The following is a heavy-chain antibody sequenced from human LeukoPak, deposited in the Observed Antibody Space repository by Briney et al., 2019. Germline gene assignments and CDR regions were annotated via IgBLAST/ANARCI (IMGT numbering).Heavy chain of an antibody. D-gene: IGHD1-1*01. Sequence: PGGSLRLSCAASGFTFSSYSMNWVRQAPGKGLEWVSSISSSSSYIYYADSVKGRFTISRDNAKNSLYLQMNSLRAEDTAVYYCAGGNTGWKFDPWGQGTLVTVSS. CDR1: GFTFSSYS. J-gene: IGHJ5*02. CDR3: AGGNTGWKFDP. V-gene: IGHV3-21*01. CDR2: ISSSSSYI.